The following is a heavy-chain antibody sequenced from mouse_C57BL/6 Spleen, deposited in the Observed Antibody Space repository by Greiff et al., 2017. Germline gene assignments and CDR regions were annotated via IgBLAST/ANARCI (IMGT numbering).Heavy chain of an antibody. CDR1: GYAFSSSW. V-gene: IGHV1-82*01. CDR3: ARTDYSNSAWFAY. J-gene: IGHJ3*01. D-gene: IGHD2-5*01. Sequence: VQLQESGPELVKPGASVKISCKASGYAFSSSWMNWVKPRPGKGLAWIGRIYPGDGDTNYNGKFKGKATLTADKSSSTAYMQLSSLTSEDSAVYFCARTDYSNSAWFAYWGQGTLVTVSA. CDR2: IYPGDGDT.